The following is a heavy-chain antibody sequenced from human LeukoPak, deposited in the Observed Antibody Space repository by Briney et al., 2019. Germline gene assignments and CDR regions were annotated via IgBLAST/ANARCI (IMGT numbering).Heavy chain of an antibody. D-gene: IGHD6-13*01. Sequence: GGSLRLSCEASGFTFSNYWMHWVRQAPGKGLVWVSRINSDGGSTNYADSVKGRFTISRDNAKNTLYPQMNSLYCARAPLRTLAATGSLDYWGQGTLVTVSS. CDR3: AATGSLDY. J-gene: IGHJ4*02. CDR1: GFTFSNYW. V-gene: IGHV3-74*01. CDR2: INSDGGST.